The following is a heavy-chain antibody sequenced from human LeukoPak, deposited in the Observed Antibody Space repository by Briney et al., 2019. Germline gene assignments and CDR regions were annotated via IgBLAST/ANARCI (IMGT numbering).Heavy chain of an antibody. D-gene: IGHD6-13*01. Sequence: GRSLRLSCAASGFTFSSYAMHWVRQAPGKGLEWVAVISYDGSNKYYADSVKGRFTISRDNSKNTLYLQMNSLRAEDTAVYYCVRDRGGYGSPFDPWGQGTLVTVSS. J-gene: IGHJ5*02. V-gene: IGHV3-30*04. CDR2: ISYDGSNK. CDR3: VRDRGGYGSPFDP. CDR1: GFTFSSYA.